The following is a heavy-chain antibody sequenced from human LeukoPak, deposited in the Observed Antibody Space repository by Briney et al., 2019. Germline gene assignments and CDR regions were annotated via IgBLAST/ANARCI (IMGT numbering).Heavy chain of an antibody. D-gene: IGHD2-15*01. Sequence: PGGSLRLSCAASGFTFSSYWMSWVRQAPGKGLEWVANIKQDGSDKYYVDSVKGRFTISRDNAKNSLYLQMNSLRAEDTAVYYCAKDPGSGGSWDDYWGQGTLVTVSS. CDR1: GFTFSSYW. V-gene: IGHV3-7*03. CDR3: AKDPGSGGSWDDY. CDR2: IKQDGSDK. J-gene: IGHJ4*02.